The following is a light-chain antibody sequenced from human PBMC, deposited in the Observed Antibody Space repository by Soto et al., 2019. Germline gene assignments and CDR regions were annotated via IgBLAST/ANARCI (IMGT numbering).Light chain of an antibody. CDR3: QQSYSTLYT. CDR1: QSISSY. V-gene: IGKV1-39*01. Sequence: DIQMTQSPSSLSASVGDRVTITCRASQSISSYLNWYQQKPGKAPKLLIYAASSFQIGVPSRFSGSGSGTDFTLTISSLQPEDFATYYCQQSYSTLYTFGQGTKLEIK. J-gene: IGKJ2*01. CDR2: AAS.